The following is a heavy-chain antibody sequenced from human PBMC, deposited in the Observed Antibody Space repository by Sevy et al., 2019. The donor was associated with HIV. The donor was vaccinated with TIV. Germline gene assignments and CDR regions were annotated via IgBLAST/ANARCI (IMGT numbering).Heavy chain of an antibody. V-gene: IGHV3-74*01. CDR2: INSDGSST. CDR1: GFTFSSYW. D-gene: IGHD3-22*01. J-gene: IGHJ3*02. CDR3: ARVASMIVVDLDAFDI. Sequence: PGGSLRLSCAASGFTFSSYWMHWVRQAPGKGLVWVSRINSDGSSTSYADSVKGRFTISRDNAKNTLYLQMNSLRAEDTAVYYCARVASMIVVDLDAFDIWGQGTMVTVSS.